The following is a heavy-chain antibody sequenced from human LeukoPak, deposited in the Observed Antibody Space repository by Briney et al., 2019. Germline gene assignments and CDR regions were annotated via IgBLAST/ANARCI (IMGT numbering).Heavy chain of an antibody. V-gene: IGHV5-51*01. CDR2: IYPGDSDT. CDR3: AKYSGSYSPHFDY. CDR1: GYSFTSYW. Sequence: GESLKISCKGSGYSFTSYWIGWVRQMPGKGLEWMGIIYPGDSDTRYSPSFQGQVTIPADKSISTAYLQWSSLKASDTAMYYCAKYSGSYSPHFDYWGQGTLVTVSS. D-gene: IGHD1-26*01. J-gene: IGHJ4*02.